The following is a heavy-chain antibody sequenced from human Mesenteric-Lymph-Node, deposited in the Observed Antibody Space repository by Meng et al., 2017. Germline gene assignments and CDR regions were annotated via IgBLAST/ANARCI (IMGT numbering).Heavy chain of an antibody. J-gene: IGHJ4*02. CDR1: EFIFSNFD. CDR2: IADNGYVT. V-gene: IGHV3-48*03. CDR3: AREVRDVLGFLEWPKPSRFNSGTFDS. Sequence: GESLKISCVASEFIFSNFDMSWVRQAPGKGPEWIAKIADNGYVTDYADSVRGRFSISRDNAKNSLYLQMDSLRAEDTALYYCAREVRDVLGFLEWPKPSRFNSGTFDSWGQGTLVTVSS. D-gene: IGHD3-3*01.